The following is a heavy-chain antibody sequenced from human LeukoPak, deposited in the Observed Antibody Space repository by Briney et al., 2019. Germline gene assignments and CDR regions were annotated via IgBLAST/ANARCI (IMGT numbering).Heavy chain of an antibody. CDR3: ARDRRSSGWYYFDS. CDR1: GFTFSSHG. D-gene: IGHD6-19*01. Sequence: GGSLRLSCAASGFTFSSHGMHWVRQAPGKGLEWVAVINYDGSNEDYGDSVKGRFTISRDKSKNTLHLQMNSLRAEDTAVYYCARDRRSSGWYYFDSWGQGTLVTVPS. V-gene: IGHV3-33*01. J-gene: IGHJ4*02. CDR2: INYDGSNE.